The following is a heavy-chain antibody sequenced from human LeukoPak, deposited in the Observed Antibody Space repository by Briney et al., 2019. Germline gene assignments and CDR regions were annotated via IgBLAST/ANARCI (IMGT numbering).Heavy chain of an antibody. CDR3: ARGNRDSSGFDFYYGMDV. V-gene: IGHV3-9*01. D-gene: IGHD6-19*01. Sequence: GGSLRLSCAASGFTFDDYAMFWVRQVPGEGLEWVSGISWDSRNIGYAASVKGRFTTSRDNGKKSVYLQINSLRAEDTALYYCARGNRDSSGFDFYYGMDVWGQGTMVTVSS. CDR1: GFTFDDYA. J-gene: IGHJ6*02. CDR2: ISWDSRNI.